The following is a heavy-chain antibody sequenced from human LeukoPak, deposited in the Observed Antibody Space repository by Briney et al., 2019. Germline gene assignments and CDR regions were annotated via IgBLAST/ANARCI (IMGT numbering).Heavy chain of an antibody. Sequence: SETLSLTCTVSGGSISSYYWSWIRQPPGKGLEWIGYIYYSGSTNYNPSLKGRVTISVDTSKNQFSLKLSSVTAADTAVYYCARDRDRAAATHYGMDVWGQGTTVTVSS. V-gene: IGHV4-59*01. J-gene: IGHJ6*02. D-gene: IGHD6-13*01. CDR3: ARDRDRAAATHYGMDV. CDR2: IYYSGST. CDR1: GGSISSYY.